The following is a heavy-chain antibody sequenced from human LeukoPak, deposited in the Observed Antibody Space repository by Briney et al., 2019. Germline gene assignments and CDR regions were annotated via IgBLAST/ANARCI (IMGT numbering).Heavy chain of an antibody. D-gene: IGHD5-18*01. J-gene: IGHJ6*02. CDR1: GFTFSIYD. V-gene: IGHV3-7*01. Sequence: GGSLRLSCAASGFTFSIYDMSWVRQAPGKGLEWVANIKQDGSEKYYVDSVKGRFTISRDNAKNSLYLQMNSLRAEDTAVYYCARARYSYGKSMDVWGQGTTVTVSS. CDR2: IKQDGSEK. CDR3: ARARYSYGKSMDV.